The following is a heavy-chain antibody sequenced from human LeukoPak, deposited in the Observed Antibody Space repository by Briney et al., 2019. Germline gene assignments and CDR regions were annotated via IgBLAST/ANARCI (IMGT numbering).Heavy chain of an antibody. D-gene: IGHD6-19*01. Sequence: SETLSLTCTVSGGSISSYYWSWIRRPPGKGLEWIGYIYYSGSTNYNPSLKSRVTISVDTSKNQFSLKLTSVTAADTAVYYCAGKAVAGPYFDYWGQGTLVTVSS. CDR2: IYYSGST. V-gene: IGHV4-59*12. J-gene: IGHJ4*02. CDR3: AGKAVAGPYFDY. CDR1: GGSISSYY.